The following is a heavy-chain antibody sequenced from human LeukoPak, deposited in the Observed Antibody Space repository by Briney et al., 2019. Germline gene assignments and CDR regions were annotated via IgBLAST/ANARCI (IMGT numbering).Heavy chain of an antibody. CDR2: IGTAGDT. J-gene: IGHJ4*02. V-gene: IGHV3-13*04. D-gene: IGHD6-19*01. Sequence: GGSLRLSCAASGFTFSSYDMHWVRQATGEGLEWVSTIGTAGDTYYADSVKGRFTISRENAKNSVRLQMNSLRAGDTAVYYCGRVVAGYREYYFDYWGQGTLVTVSS. CDR3: GRVVAGYREYYFDY. CDR1: GFTFSSYD.